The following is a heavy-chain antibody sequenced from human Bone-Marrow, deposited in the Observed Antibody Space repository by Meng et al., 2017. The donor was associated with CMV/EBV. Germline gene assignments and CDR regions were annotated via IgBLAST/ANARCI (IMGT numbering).Heavy chain of an antibody. V-gene: IGHV3-48*04. CDR2: ISSSSSTI. J-gene: IGHJ6*02. Sequence: GESLKISCAASGFTFSSYSMNWVRQAPGKGLEWVSYISSSSSTIYYADSVKGRFTISRDNAKNSLYLQMNSLRAEDTAVYYCAREQLDPFYYYYGMDVWGQGTTVTVSS. CDR1: GFTFSSYS. D-gene: IGHD6-13*01. CDR3: AREQLDPFYYYYGMDV.